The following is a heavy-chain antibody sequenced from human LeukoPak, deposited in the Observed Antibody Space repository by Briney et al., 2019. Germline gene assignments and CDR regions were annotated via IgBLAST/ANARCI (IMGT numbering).Heavy chain of an antibody. Sequence: ASVKVSCKASGYTFTGYYMHWVRQAPGQGLEWMGWINPNSGGTNYAQKFQGRVTMTRDTSISTAYMELSRLRSDDTAVYYCARAQEYYDSSGYPSNWFDPLGQGTLVTVSS. D-gene: IGHD3-22*01. CDR1: GYTFTGYY. V-gene: IGHV1-2*02. CDR3: ARAQEYYDSSGYPSNWFDP. J-gene: IGHJ5*02. CDR2: INPNSGGT.